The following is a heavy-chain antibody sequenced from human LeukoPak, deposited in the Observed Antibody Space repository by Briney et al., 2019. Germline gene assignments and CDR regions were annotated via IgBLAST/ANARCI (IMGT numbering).Heavy chain of an antibody. CDR3: ARDGPAATYLGYYFDY. Sequence: GSLRLSCAASGFTFSSYAMHWVRQAPDKGLEWVAVVSYDGSNKYYADSVKGRFTISRDNSKNTLYLQMNSLRAEDTAVYYCARDGPAATYLGYYFDYWGQGTLVTVSS. J-gene: IGHJ4*02. V-gene: IGHV3-30*04. D-gene: IGHD2-2*01. CDR1: GFTFSSYA. CDR2: VSYDGSNK.